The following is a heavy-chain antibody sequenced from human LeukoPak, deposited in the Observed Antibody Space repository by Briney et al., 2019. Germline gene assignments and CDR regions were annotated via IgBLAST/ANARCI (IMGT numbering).Heavy chain of an antibody. V-gene: IGHV3-48*03. CDR2: ISTSGSDI. Sequence: GGSLRLSCAASGFTFSNYEMNWVRQAPGKGLEWVSYISTSGSDIYYADSVKGRFTISRDNAKNALYLQMNSLRAEDTAVYYCARRAGAYSHPYDYWGQGTLVTVSS. D-gene: IGHD4/OR15-4a*01. CDR1: GFTFSNYE. CDR3: ARRAGAYSHPYDY. J-gene: IGHJ4*02.